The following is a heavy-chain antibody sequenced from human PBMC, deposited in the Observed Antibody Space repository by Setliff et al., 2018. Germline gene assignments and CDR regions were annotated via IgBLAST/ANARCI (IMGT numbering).Heavy chain of an antibody. D-gene: IGHD1-26*01. CDR2: MNPNSGNT. V-gene: IGHV1-8*03. J-gene: IGHJ6*03. Sequence: ASVKVSCKPSGYTFTDYYIHWVRQAPGQGLEWMGWMNPNSGNTGYAQKFQGRVTITRNTSISTAYMELSSLRSEDTSVYYCARVKVIVGATPRTYYMDVWGKGTTVTVSS. CDR1: GYTFTDYY. CDR3: ARVKVIVGATPRTYYMDV.